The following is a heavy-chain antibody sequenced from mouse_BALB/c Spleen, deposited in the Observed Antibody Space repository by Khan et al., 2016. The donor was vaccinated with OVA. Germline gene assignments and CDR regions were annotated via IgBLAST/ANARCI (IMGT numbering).Heavy chain of an antibody. Sequence: QVQLQQSGAELVKPGASVKLSCKASGYTFTSYYMYWVKQRPGQGLEWIGEINPSNGGTNFNENFKSKATLTVDKSSSTAYMQLSSLTSEDSAIYYCTLGPWFAYWGQGTLVTVSA. J-gene: IGHJ3*01. V-gene: IGHV1S81*02. D-gene: IGHD4-1*01. CDR2: INPSNGGT. CDR3: TLGPWFAY. CDR1: GYTFTSYY.